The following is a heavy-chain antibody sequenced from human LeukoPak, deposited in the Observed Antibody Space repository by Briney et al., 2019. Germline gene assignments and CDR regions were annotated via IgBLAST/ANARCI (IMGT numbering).Heavy chain of an antibody. V-gene: IGHV1-8*01. CDR2: MSPNSGDT. J-gene: IGHJ4*02. Sequence: ASVKVSCNASGYTFTNHYINWVRQPTGRGLEWMGWMSPNSGDTGYAQNFQGRVHMSRDTYIRTAYMALRSLKSEDTAVYYCARNYYGSGSFENWGQGTLVTVSS. CDR1: GYTFTNHY. CDR3: ARNYYGSGSFEN. D-gene: IGHD3-10*01.